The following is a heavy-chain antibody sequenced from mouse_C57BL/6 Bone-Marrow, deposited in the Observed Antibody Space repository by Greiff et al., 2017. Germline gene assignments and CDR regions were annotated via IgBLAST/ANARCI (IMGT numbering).Heavy chain of an antibody. CDR1: GYTFTSYW. V-gene: IGHV1-55*01. CDR3: ARSGPLGRSFDY. CDR2: IYPTSGRT. J-gene: IGHJ2*01. Sequence: VQLQQSGAELVKPGASVKMSCKASGYTFTSYWITWVKQRPGQGLEWIGDIYPTSGRTNDNEKFKSKAILTVDTSSNTAYMQLSSLTSEDSAVFYCARSGPLGRSFDYWGQGTTLTVSS. D-gene: IGHD4-1*01.